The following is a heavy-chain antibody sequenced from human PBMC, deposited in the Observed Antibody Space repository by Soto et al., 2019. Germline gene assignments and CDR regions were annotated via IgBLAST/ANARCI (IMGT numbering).Heavy chain of an antibody. CDR3: ARGRYSSGWYHYYGMDV. V-gene: IGHV1-2*04. Sequence: QVQLVQSGAEVKKPGASVKVSCKASGYTFTGYYMHWVRQAPGQGLEWMGWINPNSGGTNYAQKFQGWVTMTSDTSISTAYMELSRLRSDDTAVYYCARGRYSSGWYHYYGMDVWGQGTTVTVSS. CDR1: GYTFTGYY. CDR2: INPNSGGT. D-gene: IGHD6-19*01. J-gene: IGHJ6*02.